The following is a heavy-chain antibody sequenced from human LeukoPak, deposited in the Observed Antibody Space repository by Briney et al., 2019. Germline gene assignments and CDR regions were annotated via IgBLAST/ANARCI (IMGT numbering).Heavy chain of an antibody. V-gene: IGHV3-30*04. Sequence: GGSLRLSCAASGFTFSSYAMHWVRQAPGKGLEWVAVISYDGSDKYYADSVKGRFTISRDNSKTTLYLQMHSLRAEDTAVYYCARDPNVRSHYYSELDHWGQGTLVTVSS. D-gene: IGHD3-22*01. CDR3: ARDPNVRSHYYSELDH. J-gene: IGHJ4*02. CDR2: ISYDGSDK. CDR1: GFTFSSYA.